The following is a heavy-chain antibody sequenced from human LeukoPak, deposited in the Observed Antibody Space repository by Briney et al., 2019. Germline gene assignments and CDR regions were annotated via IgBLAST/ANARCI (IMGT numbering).Heavy chain of an antibody. V-gene: IGHV4-38-2*01. J-gene: IGHJ4*02. CDR3: ARIVPAAMGGDY. CDR1: GYSISSGYY. CDR2: IYHSGST. Sequence: PSETLSLTCAVSGYSISSGYYWGWIRQPPGKGLEWIGGIYHSGSTYYNPSLKSRVTISVDTSKNQFSLKLSSVTAADTAVYYCARIVPAAMGGDYWGQGTLVTVSS. D-gene: IGHD2-2*01.